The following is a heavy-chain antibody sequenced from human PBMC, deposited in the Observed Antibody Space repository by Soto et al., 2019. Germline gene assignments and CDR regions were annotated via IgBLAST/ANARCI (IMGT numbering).Heavy chain of an antibody. CDR2: IDPSDSYT. J-gene: IGHJ6*02. D-gene: IGHD5-18*01. Sequence: PRESLKISCKGSGYSFTSYWISWVRQMPGKGLEWMGRIDPSDSYTNYSPSFQGHVTISADKSITTAYLQRNSLRAENTAVYYCAKDKRYSYGRTYYHYGMDVWGQGTTVTVSS. V-gene: IGHV5-10-1*01. CDR3: AKDKRYSYGRTYYHYGMDV. CDR1: GYSFTSYW.